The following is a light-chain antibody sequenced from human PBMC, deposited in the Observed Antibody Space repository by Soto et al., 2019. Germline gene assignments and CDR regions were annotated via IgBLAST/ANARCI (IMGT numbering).Light chain of an antibody. V-gene: IGKV3D-20*01. CDR3: QQYGSSPIT. CDR2: DAS. Sequence: EIVLTQSPGTLSLSPGERATLSCRASQSVSYYLAWYQQKPGLAPRLLIHDASSRATGIPDRFSGTKSGTDFTLTIRRLEPEDAAVYYCQQYGSSPITFGQGTRLEIK. J-gene: IGKJ5*01. CDR1: QSVSYY.